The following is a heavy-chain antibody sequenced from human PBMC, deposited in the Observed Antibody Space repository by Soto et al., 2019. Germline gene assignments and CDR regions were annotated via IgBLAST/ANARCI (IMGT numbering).Heavy chain of an antibody. CDR1: GFTFSSYA. Sequence: GGSLRLSCAASGFTFSSYAMSWVRQAPGKGLEWVSAISGSGGSTYYADSVKGRFTISRDNSKNTLYLQMNSLRAEDTAVYYCAKAPTYDFWSGLNFDYWGQGTLVTVSS. J-gene: IGHJ4*02. V-gene: IGHV3-23*01. CDR3: AKAPTYDFWSGLNFDY. CDR2: ISGSGGST. D-gene: IGHD3-3*01.